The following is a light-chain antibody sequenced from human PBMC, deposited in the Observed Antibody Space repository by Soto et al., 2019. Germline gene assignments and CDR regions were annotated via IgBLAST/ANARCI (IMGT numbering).Light chain of an antibody. CDR2: GNS. CDR3: QSSERGLSGYV. Sequence: QSVLTQPPSVSRAPGQRVTISCTGSSSNIGADYDVRWYQQLPGAAPKLLIYGNSNRPSGVPDRFSGSKSGTSASLAIIGLKAEDEADYYCQSSERGLSGYVFGTGTKVTVL. V-gene: IGLV1-40*01. CDR1: SSNIGADYD. J-gene: IGLJ1*01.